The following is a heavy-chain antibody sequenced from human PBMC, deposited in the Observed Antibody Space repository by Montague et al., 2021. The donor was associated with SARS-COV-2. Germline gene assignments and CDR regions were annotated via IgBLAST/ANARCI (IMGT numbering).Heavy chain of an antibody. CDR3: ARGLPMVRGVLRWFDP. J-gene: IGHJ5*02. D-gene: IGHD3-10*01. Sequence: SETLSLTCTVSGGSISSYYWSWIRQPPGKGLEWIGYIYYSGSINYNPSLKSRVTIPVDTSKNQFSLKLSSVTAADTAVYYCARGLPMVRGVLRWFDPWGQGTLVTVSS. CDR1: GGSISSYY. V-gene: IGHV4-59*01. CDR2: IYYSGSI.